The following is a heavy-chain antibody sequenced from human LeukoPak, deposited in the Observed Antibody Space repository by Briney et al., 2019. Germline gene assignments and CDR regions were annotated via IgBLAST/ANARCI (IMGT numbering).Heavy chain of an antibody. CDR3: AREDYGDYMDV. Sequence: PSATLSLTCTVSGGSISSYYWSWIRQPPGKGLEWIGHIYYSGSTNYNPSLKSRVTISVDTSKTQFSLKLSSVTAADTAVYYCAREDYGDYMDVWGKGTTVTVSS. V-gene: IGHV4-59*01. CDR2: IYYSGST. J-gene: IGHJ6*03. D-gene: IGHD4-17*01. CDR1: GGSISSYY.